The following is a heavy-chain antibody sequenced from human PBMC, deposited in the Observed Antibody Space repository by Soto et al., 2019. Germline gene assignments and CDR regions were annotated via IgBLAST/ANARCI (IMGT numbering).Heavy chain of an antibody. J-gene: IGHJ3*02. CDR3: AKGGTGYCSGGSCDSGDFDI. Sequence: EVQLLESGGGLVQPGGSLRLSCAASGFTFSSYAMSWVRQAPGKGLEWVSAISGSGGSTYYADSVKGRFTISRDNSKNTLYLQLNSLRAEDTAVYYCAKGGTGYCSGGSCDSGDFDIWGQGTMVTVSS. CDR1: GFTFSSYA. V-gene: IGHV3-23*01. CDR2: ISGSGGST. D-gene: IGHD2-15*01.